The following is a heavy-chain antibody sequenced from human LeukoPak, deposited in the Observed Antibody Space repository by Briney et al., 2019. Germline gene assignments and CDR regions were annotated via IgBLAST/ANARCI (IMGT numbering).Heavy chain of an antibody. V-gene: IGHV2-5*02. Sequence: SGPTLVKATQTLTLTCTFSGFSLSTAGVGVGWIRQPPGKALGWLALIFWDDDKRYNPSLKSRLTITKDTSKNQVVLTMTNVDPVDTATYYCAHRRVESFADYFDYWGQGILVPVSS. CDR1: GFSLSTAGVG. CDR2: IFWDDDK. CDR3: AHRRVESFADYFDY. J-gene: IGHJ4*02. D-gene: IGHD3-3*01.